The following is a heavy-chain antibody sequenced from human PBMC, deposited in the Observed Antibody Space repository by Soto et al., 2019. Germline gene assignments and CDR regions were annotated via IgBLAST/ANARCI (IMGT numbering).Heavy chain of an antibody. CDR2: IKQDGSEK. Sequence: GGSLRLSCAASGFTFSSYWMSWVRQAPGKGLEWVANIKQDGSEKYYVDSVKGRFTISRDNAKNSLYLQMNSLRAEDTAVYYCARTRSGWYGMLDYWGQGTLVTVSS. J-gene: IGHJ4*02. CDR1: GFTFSSYW. CDR3: ARTRSGWYGMLDY. D-gene: IGHD6-19*01. V-gene: IGHV3-7*01.